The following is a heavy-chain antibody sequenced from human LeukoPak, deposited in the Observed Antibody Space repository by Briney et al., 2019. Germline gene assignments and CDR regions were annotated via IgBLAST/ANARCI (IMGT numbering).Heavy chain of an antibody. Sequence: PGGSLRLXCAVSGFTFSSYWMGWVRQAPGKGLEWVANIKQDGSEKYYVDSVKGRFTISRDNAKSSLYLQMNSLRVEDTAVYYSGRDAYSSGPDIDYWGQGTLVTVSS. CDR2: IKQDGSEK. CDR3: GRDAYSSGPDIDY. CDR1: GFTFSSYW. D-gene: IGHD6-19*01. V-gene: IGHV3-7*01. J-gene: IGHJ4*02.